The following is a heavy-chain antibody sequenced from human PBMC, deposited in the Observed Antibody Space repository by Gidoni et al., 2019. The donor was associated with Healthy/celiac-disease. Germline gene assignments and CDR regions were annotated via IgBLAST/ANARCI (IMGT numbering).Heavy chain of an antibody. CDR2: ISSSGSTI. J-gene: IGHJ3*02. CDR3: ARVGHLGEATDAFDI. D-gene: IGHD3-16*01. Sequence: EVQLVESGGGLVQPGGSLRLSCAASGFTFSSYEMNWVRQAPGKGLEWVSYISSSGSTIYYADSVKGRFTISRDNAKNALYLQMNSLRAEDTAVYYCARVGHLGEATDAFDIWGQGTMVTVSS. V-gene: IGHV3-48*03. CDR1: GFTFSSYE.